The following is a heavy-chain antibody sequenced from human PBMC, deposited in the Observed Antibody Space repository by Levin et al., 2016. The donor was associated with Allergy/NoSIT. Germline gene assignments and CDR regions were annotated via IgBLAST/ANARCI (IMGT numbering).Heavy chain of an antibody. Sequence: VRQMPGKGLEWIGRIYTSGSTNYNPSLKSRVTISVDTSKNQFSLKLSSVTAADTAVYYCAGDPVLWWNWFDPWGQGTLVTVSS. V-gene: IGHV4-4*07. CDR2: IYTSGST. D-gene: IGHD2-21*01. J-gene: IGHJ5*02. CDR3: AGDPVLWWNWFDP.